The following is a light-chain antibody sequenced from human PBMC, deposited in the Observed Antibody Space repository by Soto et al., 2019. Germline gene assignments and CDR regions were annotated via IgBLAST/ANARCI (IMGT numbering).Light chain of an antibody. CDR3: SSYTTSNTRQIV. CDR1: SSDVGGYNY. Sequence: QSVLTQPASVSGSHVHSLRITCTGTSSDVGGYNYVSWYQHHPGKAPKLIIYDVSNRPSGVSNRFSGSKSGNTASLTISGLQPEDEADYYCSSYTTSNTRQIVFGTGTKVTVL. J-gene: IGLJ1*01. V-gene: IGLV2-14*03. CDR2: DVS.